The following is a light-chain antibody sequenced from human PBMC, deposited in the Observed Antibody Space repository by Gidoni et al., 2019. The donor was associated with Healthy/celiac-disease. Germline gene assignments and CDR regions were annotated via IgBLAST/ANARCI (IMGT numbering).Light chain of an antibody. CDR2: LGS. CDR3: MQALQTPLT. V-gene: IGKV2-28*01. Sequence: DIVLTQSPPSLPVTPGEPASISCRSSQSLLHSNGYNYLDWYLQKPGQSPQLLIYLGSNRASGVPDRFSGSGSGTDFTLKISRVEAEDVGVYYCMQALQTPLTFGGXTKVEIK. CDR1: QSLLHSNGYNY. J-gene: IGKJ4*01.